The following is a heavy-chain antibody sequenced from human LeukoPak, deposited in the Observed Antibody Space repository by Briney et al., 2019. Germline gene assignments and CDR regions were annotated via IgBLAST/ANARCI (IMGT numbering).Heavy chain of an antibody. CDR3: ARRVVVLEGATEYFDY. D-gene: IGHD2-15*01. CDR1: GYSFIKYW. Sequence: GESLKISCQGSGYSFIKYWIGWVRQMPGKGLEWMGIIYPGDSDTRYSPSFQGQVTISADKSINTAYLRWSSLKASDTAMYYCARRVVVLEGATEYFDYWGQGTLVTVSS. J-gene: IGHJ4*02. V-gene: IGHV5-51*01. CDR2: IYPGDSDT.